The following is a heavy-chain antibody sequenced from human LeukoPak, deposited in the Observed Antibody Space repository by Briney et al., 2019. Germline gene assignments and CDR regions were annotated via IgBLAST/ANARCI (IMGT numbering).Heavy chain of an antibody. J-gene: IGHJ5*01. Sequence: PGGSLRLSCAASGFTFNSFSMNWVRQAPGKGLEWVSHISSSSTIYYADSVKGRFTISRDNAKNSLYLQMNSLRDEDTAVYYCARVNWGSGSFDSWGQGTLVTVSS. D-gene: IGHD3-10*01. CDR1: GFTFNSFS. CDR3: ARVNWGSGSFDS. V-gene: IGHV3-48*02. CDR2: ISSSSTI.